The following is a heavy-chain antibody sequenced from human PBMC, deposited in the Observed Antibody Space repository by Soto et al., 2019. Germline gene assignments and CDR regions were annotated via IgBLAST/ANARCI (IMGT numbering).Heavy chain of an antibody. CDR2: IYYSEST. V-gene: IGHV4-61*01. CDR3: ARDYRGNDYAGNFYYFGLDV. CDR1: GDAVSSTKYY. J-gene: IGHJ6*02. D-gene: IGHD3-10*01. Sequence: PSETLSLTCTVSGDAVSSTKYYWSWIRQPPGKGLEWIGYIYYSESTNYNPSLKSRVTLSVDTSKNQFSLQLTSVTAAATAVYFCARDYRGNDYAGNFYYFGLDVWGQGTTVTVSS.